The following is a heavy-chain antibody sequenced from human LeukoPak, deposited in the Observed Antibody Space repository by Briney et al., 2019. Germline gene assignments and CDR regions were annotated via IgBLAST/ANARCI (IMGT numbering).Heavy chain of an antibody. D-gene: IGHD2-2*01. CDR3: ANRVVPADTTGGY. CDR2: ISYDGSNK. J-gene: IGHJ4*02. Sequence: GGSLRLSCAASGFTFSSYAMHWVRQAPGKGLEWVAVISYDGSNKYYADSVKGRFTISRDNSKNTLYLQMNSLRAEDTAVYFCANRVVPADTTGGYWGQGTLVTVSS. V-gene: IGHV3-30-3*01. CDR1: GFTFSSYA.